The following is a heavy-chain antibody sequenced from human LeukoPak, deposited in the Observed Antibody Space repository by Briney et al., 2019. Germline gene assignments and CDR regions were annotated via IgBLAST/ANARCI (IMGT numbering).Heavy chain of an antibody. CDR3: TTDYYDSSGYRQDY. D-gene: IGHD3-22*01. Sequence: GGSLRLSCAASGFTFSSYWMHWVRQAPGKGLVWVSRINTDGSSTSYADSVKGRFTISRDNAKNTLYLQMNSLRAEDTAVYYCTTDYYDSSGYRQDYWGQGTLVTVSS. CDR2: INTDGSST. V-gene: IGHV3-74*01. CDR1: GFTFSSYW. J-gene: IGHJ4*02.